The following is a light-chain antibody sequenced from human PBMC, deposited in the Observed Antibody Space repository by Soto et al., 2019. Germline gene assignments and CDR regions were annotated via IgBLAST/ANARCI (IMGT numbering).Light chain of an antibody. V-gene: IGKV1-39*01. J-gene: IGKJ5*01. CDR3: KQFYDLPIT. Sequence: EIQMTQAPSSLSASVGRRVTITCRASQSISSSLNWYQQKPGKDPKLLMYARSTLQSGVKSRFSGRGSGKDFTFTISSLQPDDSGTYYCKQFYDLPITFGKGTRLEIK. CDR2: ARS. CDR1: QSISSS.